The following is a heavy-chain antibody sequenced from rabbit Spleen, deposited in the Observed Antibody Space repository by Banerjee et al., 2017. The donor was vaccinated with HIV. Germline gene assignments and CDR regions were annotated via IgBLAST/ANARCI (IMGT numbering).Heavy chain of an antibody. CDR2: IYAGNSGST. V-gene: IGHV1S45*01. CDR3: ARDSGTSFSTYGMDL. CDR1: GFSFNSGYD. Sequence: QEQLVESGGGLVKPGASLTLTCKASGFSFNSGYDMCWVRQAPGKGLEWIACIYAGNSGSTYSATWAKGRFTISKTSSTTVTLQMTSLTAADTATYFCARDSGTSFSTYGMDLWGPGTLVTVS. J-gene: IGHJ6*01. D-gene: IGHD8-1*01.